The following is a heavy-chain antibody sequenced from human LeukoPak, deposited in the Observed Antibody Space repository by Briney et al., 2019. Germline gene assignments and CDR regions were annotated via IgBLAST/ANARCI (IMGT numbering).Heavy chain of an antibody. CDR1: GGSISSGGYS. V-gene: IGHV4-30-4*07. CDR3: ARSVAGRLDY. Sequence: SQTLSLTCAVSGGSISSGGYSWSWIRQPPGKGLEWIGYIYYSGSTYYNPSLKSRVTISVDTSKNQFSLKLSSVTAADTAVYYCARSVAGRLDYWGQGTLVTVSS. J-gene: IGHJ4*02. CDR2: IYYSGST. D-gene: IGHD5/OR15-5a*01.